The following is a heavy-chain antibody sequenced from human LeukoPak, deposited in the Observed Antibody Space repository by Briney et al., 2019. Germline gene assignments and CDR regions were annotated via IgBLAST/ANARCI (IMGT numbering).Heavy chain of an antibody. CDR1: GYIFNTYW. CDR3: ARHSYYYDSGGYYCDY. V-gene: IGHV5-51*01. J-gene: IGHJ4*02. Sequence: GESLKISCQGSGYIFNTYWIGWVRQMPGKGLEWMGIIYPGDSDTRYSPSFEGQVTISADKSISTAYLQWSSLKASDTAMYYCARHSYYYDSGGYYCDYWGQGTLVTVSS. D-gene: IGHD3-22*01. CDR2: IYPGDSDT.